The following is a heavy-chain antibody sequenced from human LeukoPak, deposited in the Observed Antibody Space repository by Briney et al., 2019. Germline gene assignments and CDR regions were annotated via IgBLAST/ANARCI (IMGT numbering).Heavy chain of an antibody. CDR1: GFAFRSYA. Sequence: GGSLRLSCAASGFAFRSYAMHWVRQAPGKGLEWVTVISYDGLNEYYADSVKGRFTISRDNSKNTLYLQMNSLRAEDTAVYYCARGGYSTTWYMNFDYWGQGTLVTVSS. J-gene: IGHJ4*02. CDR3: ARGGYSTTWYMNFDY. D-gene: IGHD6-13*01. CDR2: ISYDGLNE. V-gene: IGHV3-30*04.